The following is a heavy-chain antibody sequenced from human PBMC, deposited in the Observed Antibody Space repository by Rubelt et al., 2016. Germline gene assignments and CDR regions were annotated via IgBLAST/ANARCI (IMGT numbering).Heavy chain of an antibody. J-gene: IGHJ4*02. CDR2: ISYDGTNK. D-gene: IGHD6-6*01. CDR3: ASDYSSSSPRQCEY. Sequence: ESGGGLVQPGGSLRLSCAASGFIFSSYAMHWVRQAPGKGLEWVAIISYDGTNKYYADSAKGRFTISRDNSKNTLYLQMNSLRAEDTAVYYCASDYSSSSPRQCEYWGQGTLVSVSS. CDR1: GFIFSSYA. V-gene: IGHV3-30*04.